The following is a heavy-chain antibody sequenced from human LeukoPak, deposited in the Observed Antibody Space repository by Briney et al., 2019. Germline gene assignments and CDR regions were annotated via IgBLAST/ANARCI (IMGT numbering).Heavy chain of an antibody. CDR3: ARVARGDYYYYMDV. D-gene: IGHD3-10*01. V-gene: IGHV3-74*01. Sequence: GGSLRLSCGASGFTFSSYWMHWVRQAPGKGLAWVSRINNDGSSTSYADSVQGRFTISRDNAKNTLYLQMNSLRAEDTALYYCARVARGDYYYYMDVWGKGTTVTVSS. J-gene: IGHJ6*03. CDR2: INNDGSST. CDR1: GFTFSSYW.